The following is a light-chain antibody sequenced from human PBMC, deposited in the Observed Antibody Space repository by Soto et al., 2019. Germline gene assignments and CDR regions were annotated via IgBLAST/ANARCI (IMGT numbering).Light chain of an antibody. J-gene: IGKJ5*01. CDR1: ESICDY. CDR3: QQYVTSPSIT. CDR2: AAS. V-gene: IGKV3-20*01. Sequence: EIVLTQSPGALSLSPGDRATLSCWASESICDYLAWYQQRPGQAPRLIIYAASRRASGTPHRFSGSGSERAFTLAISRLEPADFVVYYCQQYVTSPSITFGQGTKLEIK.